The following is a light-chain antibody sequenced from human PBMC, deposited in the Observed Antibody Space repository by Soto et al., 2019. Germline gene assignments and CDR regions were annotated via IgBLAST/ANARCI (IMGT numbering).Light chain of an antibody. CDR2: EVT. CDR1: SGDIGSYNR. J-gene: IGLJ1*01. CDR3: SSYTNIITTASV. V-gene: IGLV2-14*01. Sequence: QSVMTKPASVSVSPGQSITISCTATSGDIGSYNRVSWYQQHPGKAPKLIIYEVTDRPSGVSNRFSGSKSGKTASLTISGLQAEEEAQYYCSSYTNIITTASVFATGTKVTVL.